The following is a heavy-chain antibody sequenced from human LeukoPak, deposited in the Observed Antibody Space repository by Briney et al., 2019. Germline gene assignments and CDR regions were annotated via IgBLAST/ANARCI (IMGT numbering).Heavy chain of an antibody. J-gene: IGHJ4*02. CDR2: IYYSGST. D-gene: IGHD3-10*01. CDR1: GGSISNYY. CDR3: ARSHGSGSYYNLNDY. Sequence: SETLSLTCTVSGGSISNYYWSWIRQPPGKGLEWVGYIYYSGSTNYNPSLRSRVTISVATSKNQFSLKLNSVTAADTAVYYCARSHGSGSYYNLNDYWGQGTLVTVSS. V-gene: IGHV4-59*01.